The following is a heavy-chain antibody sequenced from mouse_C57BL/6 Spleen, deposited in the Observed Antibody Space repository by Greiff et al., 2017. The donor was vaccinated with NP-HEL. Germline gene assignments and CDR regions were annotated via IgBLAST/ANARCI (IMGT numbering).Heavy chain of an antibody. CDR1: GFTFSSYA. D-gene: IGHD4-1*01. CDR2: ISDGGGST. V-gene: IGHV5-4*03. CDR3: ARLKLTGRYFDY. Sequence: DVMLVESGGGLVKPGGSLKLSCAASGFTFSSYAMSWVRQTPEKRLEWVATISDGGGSTYYPDTVKGRFTISRDNAKNTLYLQMSRLKSEDTAMYYCARLKLTGRYFDYWGQGTTLTVSS. J-gene: IGHJ2*01.